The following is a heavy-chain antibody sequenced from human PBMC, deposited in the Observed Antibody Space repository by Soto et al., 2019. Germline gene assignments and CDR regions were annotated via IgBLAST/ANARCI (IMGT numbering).Heavy chain of an antibody. CDR2: IKSKTDGETT. CDR1: GFTFSNAW. J-gene: IGHJ3*01. D-gene: IGHD3-22*01. V-gene: IGHV3-15*01. Sequence: PGGSLRLSCAASGFTFSNAWMSWVRQAPGKGLEWVGRIKSKTDGETTEYAAPVKGRFTISRDDSKNTVYLQMNSLKTEDTAVYYCAKDDGYYDSSGYYSPDAFDLWGQGTMVT. CDR3: AKDDGYYDSSGYYSPDAFDL.